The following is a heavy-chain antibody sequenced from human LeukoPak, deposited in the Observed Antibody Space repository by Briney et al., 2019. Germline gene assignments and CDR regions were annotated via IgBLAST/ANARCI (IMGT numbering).Heavy chain of an antibody. CDR1: GFTVSTYG. Sequence: GGSLRLSCVASGFTVSTYGTHWVRQAPGKGLEWVGVIWYDGSKKFYGESVKGRFTISRDTSENTLYLQMNSLRVEDTAVYYCARDAGSGVDYWGQGTLVTVSS. CDR3: ARDAGSGVDY. V-gene: IGHV3-33*01. J-gene: IGHJ4*02. CDR2: IWYDGSKK. D-gene: IGHD6-25*01.